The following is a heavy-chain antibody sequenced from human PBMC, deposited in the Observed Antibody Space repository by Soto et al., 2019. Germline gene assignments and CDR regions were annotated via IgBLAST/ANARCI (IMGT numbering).Heavy chain of an antibody. J-gene: IGHJ3*02. Sequence: QVTLKESGPVLVKPTETLTLTCTVSGFSLSNARMGVSWIRQPPGKALEWLAHIFSNDEKSYSTSLKSRLTISKDTSKSQVVLTMTNMDPVDTATYYCARGLPHQQTYYDYIWGSHHDAFDIWGQGTMVTVSS. CDR3: ARGLPHQQTYYDYIWGSHHDAFDI. D-gene: IGHD3-16*01. CDR1: GFSLSNARMG. V-gene: IGHV2-26*01. CDR2: IFSNDEK.